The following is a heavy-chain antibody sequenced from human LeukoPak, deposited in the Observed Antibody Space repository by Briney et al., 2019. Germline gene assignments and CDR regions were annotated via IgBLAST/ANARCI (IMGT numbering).Heavy chain of an antibody. CDR3: ARGGPFGAY. J-gene: IGHJ4*02. CDR1: GVTFSSYW. CDR2: IKGDGSEK. D-gene: IGHD3-3*01. V-gene: IGHV3-7*03. Sequence: GGSLRLSCAASGVTFSSYWMHWVRQAPGKGLEWVANIKGDGSEKYSVEGRFTISRDNAKNSMYLQMNSLRAEDTAVYYCARGGPFGAYWGQGALVTVSS.